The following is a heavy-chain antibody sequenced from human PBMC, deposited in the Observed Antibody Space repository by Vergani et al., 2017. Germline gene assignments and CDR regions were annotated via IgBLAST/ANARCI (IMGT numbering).Heavy chain of an antibody. CDR2: IYYSGST. D-gene: IGHD6-19*01. CDR1: GGSISSGDYY. Sequence: QVQLQESGPGLVKPSQTLSLTCTVSGGSISSGDYYWSWIRQPPGKGLEWIGYIYYSGSTYYNPSLKSRVTISVDTSKNQFSLKLSSVTAADTAVYYCARDIGLAVAGSLYWGSYYYYGMDVWGQGTTVTVSS. V-gene: IGHV4-30-4*01. J-gene: IGHJ6*02. CDR3: ARDIGLAVAGSLYWGSYYYYGMDV.